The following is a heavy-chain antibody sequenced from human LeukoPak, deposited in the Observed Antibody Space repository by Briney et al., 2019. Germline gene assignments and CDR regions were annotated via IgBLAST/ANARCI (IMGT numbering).Heavy chain of an antibody. J-gene: IGHJ6*02. Sequence: PGRSLRLSCAASGFTFSSYAMHWVRQAPGKGLEWVAVISYDGSNKYYADSVKGRFTISRDNSKNTLYLQMNSLRAEDTAVYYCARGNSNYETYYYGMDVWGQGTTVTVSS. CDR1: GFTFSSYA. CDR2: ISYDGSNK. D-gene: IGHD4-11*01. V-gene: IGHV3-30*04. CDR3: ARGNSNYETYYYGMDV.